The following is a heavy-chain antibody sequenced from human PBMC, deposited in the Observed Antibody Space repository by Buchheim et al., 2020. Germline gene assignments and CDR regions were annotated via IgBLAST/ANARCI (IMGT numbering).Heavy chain of an antibody. D-gene: IGHD3-3*01. CDR3: ATLTHFGVDPYYYYGMDV. Sequence: QVQLVQSGAEVKKPGASVKVSCKASGYNFTSYYMHWVRQAPGQGLEWMGIIKPSGGSTSYAQKFQGRSTMTRDTYTSTVHMELRSLRSEDTSVYYCATLTHFGVDPYYYYGMDVWGQGTT. CDR2: IKPSGGST. CDR1: GYNFTSYY. J-gene: IGHJ6*02. V-gene: IGHV1-46*01.